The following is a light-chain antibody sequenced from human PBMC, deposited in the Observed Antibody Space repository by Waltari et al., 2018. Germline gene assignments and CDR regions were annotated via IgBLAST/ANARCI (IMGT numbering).Light chain of an antibody. Sequence: CWDTQGVIKNNLACGQQKVGQTPSLLIYCASIRATGIPDGCRGRGSGADFTLSISRLEPEDYGVYYCQQYAGTPITVGGGTKVEI. J-gene: IGKJ4*01. CDR1: QGVIKNN. CDR3: QQYAGTPIT. V-gene: IGKV3-20*01. CDR2: CAS.